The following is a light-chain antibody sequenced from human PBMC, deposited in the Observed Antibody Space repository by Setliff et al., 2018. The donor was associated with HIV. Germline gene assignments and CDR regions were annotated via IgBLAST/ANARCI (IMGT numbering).Light chain of an antibody. Sequence: QSALAQAASVSGSPGQSITMSCTGTRSDVGGYNYVSWYQQHPGEAPRLLIYDVSYRPSGISRRFSGSKSGSTASLTISGLQTEDEADYYCSSYTDNSTLDVFGTGTKVTV. V-gene: IGLV2-14*03. CDR1: RSDVGGYNY. J-gene: IGLJ1*01. CDR3: SSYTDNSTLDV. CDR2: DVS.